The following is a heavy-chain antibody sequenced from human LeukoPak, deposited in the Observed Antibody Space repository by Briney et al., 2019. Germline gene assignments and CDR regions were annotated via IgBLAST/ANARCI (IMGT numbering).Heavy chain of an antibody. CDR2: ISGSGGST. CDR1: GFTFRSYA. Sequence: GGSLRLSCAASGFTFRSYAMSWVRQAPGKGLEWVSGISGSGGSTYYADSVKGRFTFSRDNSKHMMYLQMNSLRAEDTAVYYCAKKGSFGAAAGFLDYWGLGTLVTVS. D-gene: IGHD6-13*01. CDR3: AKKGSFGAAAGFLDY. J-gene: IGHJ4*02. V-gene: IGHV3-23*01.